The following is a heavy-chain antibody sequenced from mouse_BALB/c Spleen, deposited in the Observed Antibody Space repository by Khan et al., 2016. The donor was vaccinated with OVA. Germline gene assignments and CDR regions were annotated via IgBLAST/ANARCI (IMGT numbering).Heavy chain of an antibody. V-gene: IGHV3-2*02. CDR3: ARSIYYGDAYFDY. D-gene: IGHD2-13*01. CDR1: GYSITSDYA. J-gene: IGHJ2*01. Sequence: VQLKQSGPGLVKPSQSLSLTCTVTGYSITSDYAWNWIRQFPGNKLEWMGYISYSGSTSYHPSLKSRISITRDTSKNQFFLQLNSVTTEDTATYYCARSIYYGDAYFDYWGQGTTLTVSS. CDR2: ISYSGST.